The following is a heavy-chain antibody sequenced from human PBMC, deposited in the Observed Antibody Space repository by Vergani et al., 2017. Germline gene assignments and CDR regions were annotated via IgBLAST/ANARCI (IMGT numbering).Heavy chain of an antibody. V-gene: IGHV3-7*03. CDR2: IKQDRSEK. Sequence: EVQLVESGGGLVQPGGSLRLSCAASGFTFSSYWMSWVRQAPGKGLEWLANIKQDRSEKYYVDSVKGRITISRDNAKKSLYLQMNSLSAEDTAVYYWARAPSKRRYYYDGMDVWGQGTTVTVSS. CDR1: GFTFSSYW. CDR3: ARAPSKRRYYYDGMDV. J-gene: IGHJ6*02.